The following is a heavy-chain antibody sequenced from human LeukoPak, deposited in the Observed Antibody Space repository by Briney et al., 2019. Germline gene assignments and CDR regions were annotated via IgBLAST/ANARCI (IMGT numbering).Heavy chain of an antibody. CDR2: ISAGGGST. J-gene: IGHJ6*02. V-gene: IGHV3-23*01. CDR1: GFTFSNYA. Sequence: GSLLLSCAASGFTFSNYAMTWVRQAPGKGLEWVSGISAGGGSTYYADSVKGRFTISRDESKSMLYLQINSLRVEDTAVYYCAKSRSTTSLRSTDVWGQGTTVTVSS. D-gene: IGHD2-2*01. CDR3: AKSRSTTSLRSTDV.